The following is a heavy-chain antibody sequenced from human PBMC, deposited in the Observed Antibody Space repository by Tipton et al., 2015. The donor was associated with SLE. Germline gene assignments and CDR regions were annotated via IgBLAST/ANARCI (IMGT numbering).Heavy chain of an antibody. J-gene: IGHJ6*03. CDR1: GFIFSDYS. Sequence: LRLSCAASGFIFSDYSMNWVRQAPGKGLEWIGEINHSGSTNYNPSLKSRVTISVDTSKNQFSLKLSSVTAADTAVYYCARGGAVYYYYYYMDVWGKGTTVTVSS. CDR3: ARGGAVYYYYYYMDV. V-gene: IGHV4-34*01. CDR2: INHSGST. D-gene: IGHD3-10*01.